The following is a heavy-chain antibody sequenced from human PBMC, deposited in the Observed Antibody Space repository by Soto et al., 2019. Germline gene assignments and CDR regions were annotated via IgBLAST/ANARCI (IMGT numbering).Heavy chain of an antibody. CDR1: GDTLSTVGYS. Sequence: QLQLQESGSRLVKSSETLSLPCGVSGDTLSTVGYSWAWIRQPPGKALEWFGHTYHRGNPYYNPSRNSRVIISVERSKNQCSLKVSSVTAADTAVYYCAREKYCDDVGYFEHWCQGTLGTVSS. CDR3: AREKYCDDVGYFEH. J-gene: IGHJ4*02. V-gene: IGHV4-30-2*01. CDR2: TYHRGNP. D-gene: IGHD4-17*01.